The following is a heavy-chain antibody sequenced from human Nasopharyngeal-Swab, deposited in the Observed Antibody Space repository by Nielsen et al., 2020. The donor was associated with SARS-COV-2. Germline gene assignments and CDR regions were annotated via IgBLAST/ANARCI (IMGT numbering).Heavy chain of an antibody. V-gene: IGHV4-34*01. Sequence: SETLSLTCAVYGGSFSGYYWSWIRQPPGKGLEWIGEINHSGSTNYNPSLKSRVTISVDTSTNQFSLKLSSVTAADTAVYYCAGGPRVLWFGGIDAFDIWGQGTMVTVSS. D-gene: IGHD3-10*01. CDR3: AGGPRVLWFGGIDAFDI. CDR2: INHSGST. J-gene: IGHJ3*02. CDR1: GGSFSGYY.